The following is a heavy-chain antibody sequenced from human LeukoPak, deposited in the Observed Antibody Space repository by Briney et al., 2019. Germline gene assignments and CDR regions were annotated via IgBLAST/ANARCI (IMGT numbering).Heavy chain of an antibody. V-gene: IGHV3-30-3*01. Sequence: GGSLRLSCAAPGFTFNSYTMHWVRQAPGKGLEWVAVMSSDGNKKFYAEYVKGRFTISRDNSENTLYLEMNSLRGEDMAVYYCARGDYDLSGSYHYGMDVWGQGTTVTVSS. CDR3: ARGDYDLSGSYHYGMDV. J-gene: IGHJ6*02. CDR1: GFTFNSYT. D-gene: IGHD3-10*01. CDR2: MSSDGNKK.